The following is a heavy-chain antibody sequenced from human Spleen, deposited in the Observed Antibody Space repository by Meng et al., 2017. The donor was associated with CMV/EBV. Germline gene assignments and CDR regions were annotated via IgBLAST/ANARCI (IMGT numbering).Heavy chain of an antibody. CDR2: IIPIFGTA. J-gene: IGHJ4*02. Sequence: TFSSYAISWVRQAPGQGLEWMGGIIPIFGTANYAQKFQDRVTITTDESTSTAYMELSSLRSEDTAVYYCARAHPSGEDVGSGTDYFDYWGQGTLVTVSS. D-gene: IGHD3-10*01. CDR1: TFSSYA. V-gene: IGHV1-69*05. CDR3: ARAHPSGEDVGSGTDYFDY.